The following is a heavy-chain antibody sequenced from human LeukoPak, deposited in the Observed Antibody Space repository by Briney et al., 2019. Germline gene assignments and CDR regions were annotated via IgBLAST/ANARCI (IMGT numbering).Heavy chain of an antibody. D-gene: IGHD3-22*01. CDR3: AKDASGYCPYFDY. Sequence: GGSLRLSCAASGFTFSSYGMHWVRQAPGKGLEWVAVISYDGSNKYYADSVKGRFTISRDNSKNTLYLQMNSLRAEDTAVYYCAKDASGYCPYFDYWGQGTLVTVSS. CDR2: ISYDGSNK. CDR1: GFTFSSYG. V-gene: IGHV3-30*18. J-gene: IGHJ4*02.